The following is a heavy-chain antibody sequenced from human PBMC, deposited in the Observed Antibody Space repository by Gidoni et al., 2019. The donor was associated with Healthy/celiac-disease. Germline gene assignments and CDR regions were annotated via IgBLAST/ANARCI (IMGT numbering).Heavy chain of an antibody. Sequence: EVQLVESGGGLVQPGRSLRLSCAASGFTFDDYAMHWVRQGPGKGLEWVSGISWNSGSIGYADSVKGRFTISRDNAKNSLYLQMNSLRAEDTALYYCARDCSGGSCYSLLDYWGQGTLVTVSS. J-gene: IGHJ4*02. CDR2: ISWNSGSI. D-gene: IGHD2-15*01. CDR1: GFTFDDYA. V-gene: IGHV3-9*01. CDR3: ARDCSGGSCYSLLDY.